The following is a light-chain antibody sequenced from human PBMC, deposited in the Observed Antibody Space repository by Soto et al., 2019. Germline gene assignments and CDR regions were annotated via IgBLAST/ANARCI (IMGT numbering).Light chain of an antibody. Sequence: EIVLTQSPATLSLSPGETATLSCRASQSVSSYLAWYQQKPGQAPRLLIYDASNRATGIPARFSGSGSGTDFTLTISSLEPEDFAVYYCQQRSNWPPEITFGQGTGLEIK. CDR1: QSVSSY. J-gene: IGKJ5*01. CDR2: DAS. CDR3: QQRSNWPPEIT. V-gene: IGKV3-11*01.